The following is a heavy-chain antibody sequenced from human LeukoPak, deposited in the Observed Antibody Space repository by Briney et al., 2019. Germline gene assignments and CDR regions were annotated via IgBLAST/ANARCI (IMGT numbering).Heavy chain of an antibody. CDR3: AKGDYYDSSGFDY. J-gene: IGHJ4*02. D-gene: IGHD3-22*01. CDR2: ISGSGGST. V-gene: IGHV3-23*01. Sequence: GGSLRLSCAASGFTFSSYAMSWVRQAPGKGLEWVSAISGSGGSTYYADSVKGRFTISGDNSKNTLYLQMNSLRAEDTAVYYCAKGDYYDSSGFDYWGQGTLVTVSS. CDR1: GFTFSSYA.